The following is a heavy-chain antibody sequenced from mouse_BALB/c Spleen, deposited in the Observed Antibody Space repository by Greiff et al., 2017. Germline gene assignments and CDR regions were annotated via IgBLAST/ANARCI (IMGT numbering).Heavy chain of an antibody. CDR1: GYTFSSYW. CDR2: ILPGSGST. Sequence: QVQLKESGAELMKPGASVKISCKATGYTFSSYWIEWVKQRPGHGLEWIGEILPGSGSTNYNEKFKGKATFTADTSSNTAYMQLSSLTSEDSAVYYCARDWYYGSSYYYAMDYWGQGTSVTVSS. V-gene: IGHV1-9*01. CDR3: ARDWYYGSSYYYAMDY. J-gene: IGHJ4*01. D-gene: IGHD1-1*01.